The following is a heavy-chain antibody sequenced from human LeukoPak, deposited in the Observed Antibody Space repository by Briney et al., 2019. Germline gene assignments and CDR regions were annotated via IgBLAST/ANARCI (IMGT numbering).Heavy chain of an antibody. CDR1: GYTFTSYA. Sequence: ASVKASCKASGYTFTSYAMNWVRQAPGQGLEWMGWINTNTGNPTYAQGFTGRFVFSLDTSVSTAYLQISSLKAEDTAVYYCARTSRSAIAAAGPSAFDIWGQGTMVTVSS. V-gene: IGHV7-4-1*02. D-gene: IGHD6-13*01. J-gene: IGHJ3*02. CDR3: ARTSRSAIAAAGPSAFDI. CDR2: INTNTGNP.